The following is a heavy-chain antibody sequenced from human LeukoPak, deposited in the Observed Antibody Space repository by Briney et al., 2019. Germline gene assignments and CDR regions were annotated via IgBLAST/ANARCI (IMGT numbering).Heavy chain of an antibody. Sequence: ASETLSLTCAVYGESFSGYYWNWIRQPPGRGLEWIGEITHSGTTNHSPSLKSRVTISVDTSKNQFSLKLTSVTAADTAVYYRARGSPAAGGSLDYWGQGTLVTVSS. J-gene: IGHJ4*02. V-gene: IGHV4-34*01. CDR2: ITHSGTT. CDR1: GESFSGYY. D-gene: IGHD6-13*01. CDR3: ARGSPAAGGSLDY.